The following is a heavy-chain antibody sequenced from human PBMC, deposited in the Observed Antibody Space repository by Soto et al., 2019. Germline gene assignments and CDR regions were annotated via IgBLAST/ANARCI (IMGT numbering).Heavy chain of an antibody. CDR1: GGSFSGYY. V-gene: IGHV4-34*01. J-gene: IGHJ4*02. CDR2: INHSGST. CDR3: ARLVRSHIVVVTAHFDY. D-gene: IGHD2-21*02. Sequence: SETLSLTCAVYGGSFSGYYWSWIRQPPGKGPEWIGEINHSGSTNYNPSLKSRVTISVDTSKNQFSLKLSSVTAADTAVYYCARLVRSHIVVVTAHFDYWGQGTLVTVSS.